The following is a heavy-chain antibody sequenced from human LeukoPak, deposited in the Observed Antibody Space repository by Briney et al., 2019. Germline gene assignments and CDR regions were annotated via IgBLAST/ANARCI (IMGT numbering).Heavy chain of an antibody. CDR1: GFTFSDYY. CDR2: ISSSGSTI. Sequence: PGGSLRLSCAASGFTFSDYYMSWIRQAPGKGLEWVSYISSSGSTIYYADSVNGRFTISRDNAKNSLYLQMNSLRAEDTAVYYCARDRVRGLRGAFDIWGQGTMVTVSS. J-gene: IGHJ3*02. V-gene: IGHV3-11*01. D-gene: IGHD3-10*01. CDR3: ARDRVRGLRGAFDI.